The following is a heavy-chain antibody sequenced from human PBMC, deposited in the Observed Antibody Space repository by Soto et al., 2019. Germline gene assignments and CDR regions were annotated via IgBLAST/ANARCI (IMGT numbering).Heavy chain of an antibody. D-gene: IGHD1-26*01. V-gene: IGHV1-18*01. Sequence: GASVKVSCKVSGYTLTELSMHWVRQAPGKGLEWMGGISAYNGNTNYAQKLQGRVTMTTDTSTSTAYMELRSLRSDDTAVYYCARDQGGSYYYWGQGTLVTVSS. CDR2: ISAYNGNT. J-gene: IGHJ4*02. CDR3: ARDQGGSYYY. CDR1: GYTLTELS.